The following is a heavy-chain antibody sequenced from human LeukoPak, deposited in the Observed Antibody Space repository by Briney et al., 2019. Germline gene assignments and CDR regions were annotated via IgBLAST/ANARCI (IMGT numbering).Heavy chain of an antibody. CDR2: IYYSGST. V-gene: IGHV4-59*01. CDR3: SRGPYSSRYDY. D-gene: IGHD6-13*01. Sequence: PSETLSLTCTVSGGSISSSYWSWIRQPPGKGLEWIGYIYYSGSTNYNPSLKSRVTMLVDTSKNQFSLNLSSVTAADTAVYYCSRGPYSSRYDYWGQGTVVTVSS. J-gene: IGHJ4*02. CDR1: GGSISSSY.